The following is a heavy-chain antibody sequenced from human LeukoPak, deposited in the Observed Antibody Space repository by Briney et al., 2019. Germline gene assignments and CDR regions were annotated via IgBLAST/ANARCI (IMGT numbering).Heavy chain of an antibody. CDR2: ISSSGSTI. CDR1: GFTFSSYE. Sequence: GGSLRLSCAASGFTFSSYEMNWVRQAPGKGLEWVSYISSSGSTIYYADSVKGRFTISRDNAKNSLYLQMNSLRAEDTAVYYCAGAMIVVVPIAETWGQGTLVTVSS. J-gene: IGHJ5*02. CDR3: AGAMIVVVPIAET. V-gene: IGHV3-48*03. D-gene: IGHD3-22*01.